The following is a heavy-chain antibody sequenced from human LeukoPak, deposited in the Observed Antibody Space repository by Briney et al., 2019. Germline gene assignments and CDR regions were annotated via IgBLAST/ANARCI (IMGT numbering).Heavy chain of an antibody. CDR2: IYYSGST. CDR1: GGSISSSSYY. V-gene: IGHV4-39*01. CDR3: ARSARMVRTKMYYFDY. Sequence: PSETLSLTCTVSGGSISSSSYYWGWIRQPPGKGLEWIGSIYYSGSTYYNPSLKSRVTISVDTSKNQFSLKLCSVTAADTAVYYCARSARMVRTKMYYFDYWGQGTLVTVSS. D-gene: IGHD3-10*01. J-gene: IGHJ4*02.